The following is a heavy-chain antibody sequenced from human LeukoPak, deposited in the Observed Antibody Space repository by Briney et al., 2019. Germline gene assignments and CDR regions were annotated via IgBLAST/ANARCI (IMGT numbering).Heavy chain of an antibody. CDR1: GGSISSYY. J-gene: IGHJ4*02. Sequence: PSETLSLTCTVSGGSISSYYWSWIRQPPGKGLEWIGSIYYSGSTYYNPSLKSRVTISVDTSKNQFSLKLSSVTAADTAVYYCARGEAAADFDYWGQGTLVTVSS. CDR2: IYYSGST. CDR3: ARGEAAADFDY. D-gene: IGHD6-13*01. V-gene: IGHV4-59*01.